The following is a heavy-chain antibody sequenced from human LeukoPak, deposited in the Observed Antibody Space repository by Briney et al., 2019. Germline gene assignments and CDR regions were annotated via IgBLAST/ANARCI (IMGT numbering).Heavy chain of an antibody. CDR3: AELGITMIGGV. CDR1: GFTFSNYA. V-gene: IGHV3-48*03. J-gene: IGHJ6*04. Sequence: PGGSLRLSCAASGFTFSNYAMSWVRQAPGRGLEWVSYISSSGSTIYYADSVKGRFTISRDNAKNSLYLQMNSLRAEDTAVYYCAELGITMIGGVWGKGTTVTISS. CDR2: ISSSGSTI. D-gene: IGHD3-10*02.